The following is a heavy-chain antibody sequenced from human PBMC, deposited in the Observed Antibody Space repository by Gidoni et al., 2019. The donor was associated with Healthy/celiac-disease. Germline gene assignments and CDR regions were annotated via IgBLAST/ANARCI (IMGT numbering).Heavy chain of an antibody. CDR1: GGTFSSYA. V-gene: IGHV1-69*01. CDR3: ARTSYWYFDL. CDR2: IIPIFGTA. J-gene: IGHJ2*01. Sequence: QVQLVQAGDEVKKPGSSVKVSCKASGGTFSSYAISWVRQAPGQGLEWMGGIIPIFGTANSAQTFQGRVTITAADSTSTAYMELSSLRSEDTAVYYCARTSYWYFDLWGRGTLVTVSS.